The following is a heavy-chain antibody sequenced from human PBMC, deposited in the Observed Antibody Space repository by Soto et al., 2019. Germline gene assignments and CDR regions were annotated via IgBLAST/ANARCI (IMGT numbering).Heavy chain of an antibody. CDR1: GFSLSTSGVG. CDR2: IYWDDDK. D-gene: IGHD3-10*01. V-gene: IGHV2-5*02. J-gene: IGHJ4*02. CDR3: AHRLTGDYFDS. Sequence: QITLKESGPTLVKPTQTLTLTCTFSGFSLSTSGVGVGWIRQPPGKALEWLALIYWDDDKRYSPSLKSRLTXTXDTSKNQVVLTMTNMDPVDTATYYCAHRLTGDYFDSWGQGTLVTVSS.